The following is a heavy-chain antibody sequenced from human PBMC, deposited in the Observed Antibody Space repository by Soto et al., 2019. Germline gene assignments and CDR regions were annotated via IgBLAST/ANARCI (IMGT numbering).Heavy chain of an antibody. CDR3: ARVTIEGARIAARTIDY. CDR2: ISAYNGNT. J-gene: IGHJ4*02. Sequence: ASVKVSCKASGYTFTSYGISWVRQAPGQGLEWMGWISAYNGNTNYAQKLQGRVTMTTDTSTSTAYMELRSLRPDDTAVYYCARVTIEGARIAARTIDYWGQGTLVTVSS. D-gene: IGHD6-6*01. V-gene: IGHV1-18*01. CDR1: GYTFTSYG.